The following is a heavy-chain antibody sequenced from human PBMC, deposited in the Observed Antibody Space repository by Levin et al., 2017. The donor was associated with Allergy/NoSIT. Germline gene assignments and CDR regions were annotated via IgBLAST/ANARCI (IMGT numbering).Heavy chain of an antibody. D-gene: IGHD2-2*02. V-gene: IGHV4-34*01. CDR1: VGSFSGYY. CDR3: ARRPGYSVAFYGEL. J-gene: IGHJ4*02. CDR2: INDSGST. Sequence: SETLSLTCAVYVGSFSGYYWSWIRQSPGKGLEWIGEINDSGSTYYNPLLRSRVTMSVDTFKNQFSLKLTSVTDADTARYYCARRPGYSVAFYGELWGQGNLVTVSS.